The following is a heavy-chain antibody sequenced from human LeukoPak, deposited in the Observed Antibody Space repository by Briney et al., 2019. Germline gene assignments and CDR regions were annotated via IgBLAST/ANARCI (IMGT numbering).Heavy chain of an antibody. D-gene: IGHD5-18*01. V-gene: IGHV3-23*01. CDR3: AKAYSYGPGNWFDP. CDR2: ISGSGGST. CDR1: GFAFSSYA. Sequence: PGGSLRLSCAASGFAFSSYAMSWVRQAPGKGLEWVSAISGSGGSTYYADSVKGRFTISRDNSKNTLYLQMNSLRAEDTAVYYCAKAYSYGPGNWFDPWGQGTLVTVSS. J-gene: IGHJ5*02.